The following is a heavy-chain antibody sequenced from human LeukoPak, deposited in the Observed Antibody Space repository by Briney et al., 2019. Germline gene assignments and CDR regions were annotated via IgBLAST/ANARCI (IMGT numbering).Heavy chain of an antibody. J-gene: IGHJ4*02. V-gene: IGHV4-61*02. CDR3: AREDIAVSGCRYFDY. CDR1: GGSISSGSYY. D-gene: IGHD5-12*01. CDR2: IYTSGST. Sequence: PSETLSLTCTVSGGSISSGSYYWSWIRQPAGKGLEWIGRIYTSGSTNYNPSLKSRVTISVDTSKNQFSLKLSSVTAADTAVYYCAREDIAVSGCRYFDYWGQGTLVTVSS.